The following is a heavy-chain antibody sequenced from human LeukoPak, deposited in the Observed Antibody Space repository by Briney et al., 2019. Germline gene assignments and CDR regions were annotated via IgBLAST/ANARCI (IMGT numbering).Heavy chain of an antibody. J-gene: IGHJ6*03. D-gene: IGHD2/OR15-2a*01. CDR1: GYSISSGYY. CDR2: IYHSGRT. CDR3: ARDEYTSTFADNHYYMDV. V-gene: IGHV4-38-2*02. Sequence: SETLSLTCTVSGYSISSGYYWGWIRQPPGKGLEWIGSIYHSGRTFYNPSLKSRVTISVDTSKNQFSLKLTSVTAADTAVYYCARDEYTSTFADNHYYMDVWGKGTTVTVSS.